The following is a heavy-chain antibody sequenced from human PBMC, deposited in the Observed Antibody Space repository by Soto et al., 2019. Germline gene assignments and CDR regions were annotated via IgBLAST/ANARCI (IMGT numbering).Heavy chain of an antibody. J-gene: IGHJ4*02. V-gene: IGHV4-39*07. D-gene: IGHD2-2*01. CDR2: ISRSGTT. Sequence: SETLSLTCTVSGGSINNNYYYWGWVRQPPGKGLEWIASISRSGTTYYNPSLKSRVTKSIDTSRNQFSLTLTSVTAADTAGYYCARVPDYWGQGILVTVSS. CDR1: GGSINNNYYY. CDR3: ARVPDY.